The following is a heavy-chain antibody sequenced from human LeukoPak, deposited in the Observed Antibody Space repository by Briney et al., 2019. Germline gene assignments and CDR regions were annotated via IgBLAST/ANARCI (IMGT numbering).Heavy chain of an antibody. Sequence: GASVKVSCKASGYTFTSYGISWVRQAPGQGLEWMGIINPSGGSTSYAQKFQGRVTMTRDTSTSTVYMELSSLRSEDTAVYYCARSSSGWYVFDYWGQGTLVTVSS. CDR2: INPSGGST. CDR3: ARSSSGWYVFDY. J-gene: IGHJ4*02. D-gene: IGHD6-19*01. CDR1: GYTFTSYG. V-gene: IGHV1-46*01.